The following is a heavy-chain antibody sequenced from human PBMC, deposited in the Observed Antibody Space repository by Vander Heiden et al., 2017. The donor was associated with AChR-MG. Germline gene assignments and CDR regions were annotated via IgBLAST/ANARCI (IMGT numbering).Heavy chain of an antibody. CDR3: AKAPPSYASGSFYYFFDN. Sequence: EVRLLESGGALVQPGGSLRLSCAASGLTFSSYAMTWVRQAPGKGLEWVSSINGNGGDTYYADSVKGRFTISRENSKNTLFLQMSSLRVEDTAVYFCAKAPPSYASGSFYYFFDNWCQGTLVTVS. CDR1: GLTFSSYA. J-gene: IGHJ4*02. V-gene: IGHV3-23*01. D-gene: IGHD3-10*01. CDR2: INGNGGDT.